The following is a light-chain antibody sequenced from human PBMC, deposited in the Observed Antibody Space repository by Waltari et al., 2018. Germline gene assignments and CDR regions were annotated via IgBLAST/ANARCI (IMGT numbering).Light chain of an antibody. Sequence: EVVLTQSPGTLSLSPGERATLSCRASQSIGKYLVWYQQRPGQGPRLLIYAASTRATGIPDRFSGSGYGTDFSLTISRLEPEDFAVYYCQNHERLPATFGQGTKVEIK. CDR1: QSIGKY. J-gene: IGKJ1*01. CDR2: AAS. V-gene: IGKV3-20*01. CDR3: QNHERLPAT.